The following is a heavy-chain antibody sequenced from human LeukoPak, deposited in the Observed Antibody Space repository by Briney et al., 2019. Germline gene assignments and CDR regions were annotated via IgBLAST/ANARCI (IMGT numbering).Heavy chain of an antibody. CDR3: ARAHSSSSTFDL. CDR2: IWYDGSKK. D-gene: IGHD6-6*01. CDR1: GFTFSDYG. V-gene: IGHV3-33*01. Sequence: GGSLRLSCAAPGFTFSDYGIHWVRQAPGQGLEWVALIWYDGSKKYYADSVKGRFTISRDNTKNTLYLQLNSLRADDTAVYYCARAHSSSSTFDLWGQGTLVTVSS. J-gene: IGHJ4*02.